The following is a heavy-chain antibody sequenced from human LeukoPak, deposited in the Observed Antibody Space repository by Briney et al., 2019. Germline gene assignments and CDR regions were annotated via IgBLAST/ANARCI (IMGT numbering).Heavy chain of an antibody. CDR2: IYTSGST. CDR1: GVSISSGSYY. Sequence: SQTLSLTRTVSGVSISSGSYYWSWVRQPAGRGLEYIGRIYTSGSTSYNPSLKSRVTISVDTSKNQLSLKLSSVTAAETAVYYCTRSPRLGRYGYGPWELPVSYFDYWGQGTLVTVSS. CDR3: TRSPRLGRYGYGPWELPVSYFDY. J-gene: IGHJ4*02. D-gene: IGHD1-26*01. V-gene: IGHV4-61*02.